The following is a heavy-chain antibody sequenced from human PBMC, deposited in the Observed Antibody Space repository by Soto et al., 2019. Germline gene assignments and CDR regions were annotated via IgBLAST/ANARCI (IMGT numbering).Heavy chain of an antibody. V-gene: IGHV3-23*04. CDR1: GFTFRDFA. D-gene: IGHD3-3*01. CDR2: SSGSLTSA. CDR3: ARDAGLPPCGALIHVFDR. Sequence: EVQLVQSGGGLGQPGGSLRLSCAVSGFTFRDFAMSWVRQAPRKGLEWVATSSGSLTSAFYADSVKGRFTIYSDLSTNTLYLQMNGLTDEDSSMYYCARDAGLPPCGALIHVFDRCGQGTKVTISS. J-gene: IGHJ3*01.